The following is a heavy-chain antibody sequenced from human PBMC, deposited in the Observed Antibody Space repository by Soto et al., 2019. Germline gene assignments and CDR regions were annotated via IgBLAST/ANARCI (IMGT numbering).Heavy chain of an antibody. V-gene: IGHV3-11*05. CDR1: GFTFSDYY. CDR3: AREVSGSYDRSNWFDP. Sequence: QVQLVESGGGLVKPGGSLRLSCAASGFTFSDYYMSWIRQAPGKGLEWVSYISSSSSYTNYADSVKGRFTISRDKAKNSLYLQMNSLRAEDTAVYYCAREVSGSYDRSNWFDPWGQGTLVTVSS. J-gene: IGHJ5*02. D-gene: IGHD1-26*01. CDR2: ISSSSSYT.